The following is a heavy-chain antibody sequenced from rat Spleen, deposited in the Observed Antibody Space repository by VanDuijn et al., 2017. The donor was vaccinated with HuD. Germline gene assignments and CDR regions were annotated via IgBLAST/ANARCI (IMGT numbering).Heavy chain of an antibody. CDR1: GFTLGAPF. J-gene: IGHJ2*01. CDR3: TRGYAHY. V-gene: IGHV5-20*01. CDR2: INYDGGTP. Sequence: EVQLVESGGGLVQPGRSMKLSCAASGFTLGAPFMAWVRQAPTKGLEWFATINYDGGTPYYRDSVKGRFTISRDNVQNTLYLQMNSLRSEDTATYYCTRGYAHYWGQGVMVTVSS. D-gene: IGHD1-12*01.